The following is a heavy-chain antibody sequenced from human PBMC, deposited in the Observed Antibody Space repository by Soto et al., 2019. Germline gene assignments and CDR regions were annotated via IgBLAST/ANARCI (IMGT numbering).Heavy chain of an antibody. CDR1: GFTFSSYG. CDR2: ISYDGSNK. Sequence: QVQLVESGGGVVQPGRSLRLSCAASGFTFSSYGMHWVRQAPGKGLEWVAVISYDGSNKYYADSVKGRFTISRDNSKNTLYLQMNSLRAEDTAVYYCAKDTYIVVVPAATADYYYGMDVWGQGTTVTVSS. D-gene: IGHD2-2*01. CDR3: AKDTYIVVVPAATADYYYGMDV. V-gene: IGHV3-30*18. J-gene: IGHJ6*02.